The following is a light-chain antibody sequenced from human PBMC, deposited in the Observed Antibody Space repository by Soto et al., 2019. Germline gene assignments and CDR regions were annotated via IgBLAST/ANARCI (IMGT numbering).Light chain of an antibody. Sequence: EIVLTQSPATLSLSPGETATLSCRASQSVSSSLAWYQQKPGQTPRLLIYDASNRATGIPARFSGSGSGTGFTLTVSSLEPEAFAVYYCQQRSSWPLTFGGGTKVEIK. CDR1: QSVSSS. CDR3: QQRSSWPLT. J-gene: IGKJ4*01. V-gene: IGKV3-11*01. CDR2: DAS.